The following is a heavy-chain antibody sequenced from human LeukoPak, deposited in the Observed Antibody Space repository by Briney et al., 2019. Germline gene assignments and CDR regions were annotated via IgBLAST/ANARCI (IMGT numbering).Heavy chain of an antibody. V-gene: IGHV3-53*01. CDR1: GFTVSSNS. D-gene: IGHD3-10*01. Sequence: PGGSLGLSCAASGFTVSSNSMSWVGQAPGKGLDGASVIYSGGSTYYADSVKGRFTISRDNSKNTLYLQMNSLRAEDTAVYYCARTQRWFGEDAFDIWGQGTMVTVSS. J-gene: IGHJ3*02. CDR2: IYSGGST. CDR3: ARTQRWFGEDAFDI.